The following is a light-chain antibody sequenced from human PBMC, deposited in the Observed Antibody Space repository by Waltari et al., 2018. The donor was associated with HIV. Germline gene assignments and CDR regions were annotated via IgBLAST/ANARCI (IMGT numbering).Light chain of an antibody. V-gene: IGLV2-14*01. CDR3: SSYTIISTVV. J-gene: IGLJ2*01. Sequence: QSALTQPASVSGSPGQSITISCTGSSTDVGGFSYVSWYQHHPAKAPKLMIYEVTNRPSGVSNRFSGSKSGNTASLTISVLQAEDEADYYCSSYTIISTVVFGGGTKVTVL. CDR1: STDVGGFSY. CDR2: EVT.